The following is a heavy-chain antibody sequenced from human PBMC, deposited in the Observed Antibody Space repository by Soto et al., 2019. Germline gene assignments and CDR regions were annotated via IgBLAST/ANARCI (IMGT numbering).Heavy chain of an antibody. CDR3: ASGTGDTGTFDI. CDR2: IYPGDTDT. J-gene: IGHJ3*02. CDR1: GYSFTSYW. Sequence: VESQKISCMGSGYSFTSYWIGWVRQMPGKGLEWTGIIYPGDTDTIYSPSFEGQVTISADKSISTAYLQWSSLKASDTAMYYCASGTGDTGTFDIWGQVTMGAVSS. V-gene: IGHV5-51*01. D-gene: IGHD1-1*01.